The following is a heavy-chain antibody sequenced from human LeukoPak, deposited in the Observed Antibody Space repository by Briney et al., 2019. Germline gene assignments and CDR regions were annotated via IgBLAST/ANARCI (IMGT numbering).Heavy chain of an antibody. Sequence: ASVKVSCKASGYTFTSYGISWVRQAPGQGLEWMGWICAYNGNTNYAQKLQGRVTMTTDTSTSTAYMELRSLRSDDTAVYYCARDPAPYYDFWSGYYTYFDYWGQGTLVTVSS. CDR2: ICAYNGNT. V-gene: IGHV1-18*01. CDR3: ARDPAPYYDFWSGYYTYFDY. D-gene: IGHD3-3*01. CDR1: GYTFTSYG. J-gene: IGHJ4*02.